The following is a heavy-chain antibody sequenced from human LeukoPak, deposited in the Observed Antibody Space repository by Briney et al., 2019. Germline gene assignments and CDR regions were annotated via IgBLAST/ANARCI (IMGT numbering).Heavy chain of an antibody. CDR2: IHNSGGT. CDR1: GVSINYYY. Sequence: SETLSLTCSLSGVSINYYYWTWIRQSPGKGLEWIGYIHNSGGTNYNPSLQSRVTLSVDTSKNQFSLKLSSVTAADTAVYYCARVRYLEWLSSYYFDYWGQGALVTVS. V-gene: IGHV4-59*01. CDR3: ARVRYLEWLSSYYFDY. J-gene: IGHJ4*02. D-gene: IGHD3-3*01.